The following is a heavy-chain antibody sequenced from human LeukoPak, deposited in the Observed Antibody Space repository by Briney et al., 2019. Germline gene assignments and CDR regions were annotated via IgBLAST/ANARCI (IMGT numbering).Heavy chain of an antibody. D-gene: IGHD6-13*01. V-gene: IGHV1-69*13. CDR3: ARDPVAAAGFDY. Sequence: SVKVSCKASGGTFSSYAISWVRQAPGQGLEWMGGIIPIFGTANYAQKFQGRVTITADESTSTAYMELSSLRSEDTAVYYCARDPVAAAGFDYWGQGTLVTVSS. J-gene: IGHJ4*02. CDR2: IIPIFGTA. CDR1: GGTFSSYA.